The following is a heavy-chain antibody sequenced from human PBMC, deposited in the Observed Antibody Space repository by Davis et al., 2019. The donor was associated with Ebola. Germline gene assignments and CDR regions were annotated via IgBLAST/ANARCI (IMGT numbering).Heavy chain of an antibody. D-gene: IGHD5-18*01. V-gene: IGHV3-21*01. Sequence: GESLKISCAASGFTLSSYSMNWVRQAPGKGLEWVSSINILSTYIYYADSVKGRFTISRDNSKNTLYLQMNSLRAEDTAVYYCAKDGGYSYGLKFDYWGQGTLVTVSS. J-gene: IGHJ4*02. CDR3: AKDGGYSYGLKFDY. CDR1: GFTLSSYS. CDR2: INILSTYI.